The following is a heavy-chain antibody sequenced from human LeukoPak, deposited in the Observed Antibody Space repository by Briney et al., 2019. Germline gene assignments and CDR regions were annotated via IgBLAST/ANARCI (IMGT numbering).Heavy chain of an antibody. CDR2: IGSSNTYI. CDR3: ARGVYCSSTTCYMDYFDY. CDR1: GFTFSSYG. V-gene: IGHV3-21*01. D-gene: IGHD2-2*02. Sequence: GGSLRLSCAASGFTFSSYGMNWVRQAPGKGLEWVSSIGSSNTYIYYADSVKGRITISRDNAKNSLYLQMNSLRAEDTAVYYCARGVYCSSTTCYMDYFDYWGQGTLVTVSS. J-gene: IGHJ4*02.